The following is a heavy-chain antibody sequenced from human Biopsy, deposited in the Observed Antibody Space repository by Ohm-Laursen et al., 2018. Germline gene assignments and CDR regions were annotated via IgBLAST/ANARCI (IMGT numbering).Heavy chain of an antibody. V-gene: IGHV4-4*08. CDR3: ARHDRSGYWGLDY. CDR2: IYSSGRT. J-gene: IGHJ4*02. Sequence: SETLSLTCSVSGGSLNNHYWSWIRQSPGKGLEWLAYIYSSGRTNYNPSLKSRIILSVDTSKNQLSLKVTSVTATDTAMYYCARHDRSGYWGLDYWGQGALVTVSA. D-gene: IGHD3-22*01. CDR1: GGSLNNHY.